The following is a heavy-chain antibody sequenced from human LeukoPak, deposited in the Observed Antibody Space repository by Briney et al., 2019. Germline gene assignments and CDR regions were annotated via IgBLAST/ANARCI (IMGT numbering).Heavy chain of an antibody. CDR1: GGPFSGYY. CDR3: ARGLVAVAGYSLYYYGMDV. J-gene: IGHJ6*02. CDR2: INHSGST. V-gene: IGHV4-34*01. D-gene: IGHD6-19*01. Sequence: SETLSLTCAVYGGPFSGYYWSWIRQPPGKGLEWIGEINHSGSTNYNPSLKSRVTISVDTSKNQFSLKLSSVTAADTAVYYCARGLVAVAGYSLYYYGMDVWGQGTTVTVSS.